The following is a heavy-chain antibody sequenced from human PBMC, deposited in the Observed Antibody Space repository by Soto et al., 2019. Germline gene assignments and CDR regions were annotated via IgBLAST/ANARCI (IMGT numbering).Heavy chain of an antibody. CDR2: ISYSEST. CDR3: AGGNDYAKIGY. V-gene: IGHV4-31*03. CDR1: GGSISSRGYY. D-gene: IGHD4-17*01. J-gene: IGHJ4*02. Sequence: PSETLSLTCTVSGGSISSRGYYCSWIRQFPGKGLEWIVYISYSESTDYNPSLKSRVTISADTSKNQFSLKLSSVTAADTAVYYCAGGNDYAKIGYWGQGAQVTVSS.